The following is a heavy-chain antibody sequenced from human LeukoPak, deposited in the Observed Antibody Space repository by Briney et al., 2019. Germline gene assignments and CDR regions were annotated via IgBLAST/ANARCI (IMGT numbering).Heavy chain of an antibody. Sequence: GGSLRLSCAASGFTFNNYAMSWVRQSPGKGLEWVSAIGDNGGDTKYADSVKGRFTISRDNSKNTLYLQMNSLRVEDTAIYYCGKDWKLDYWGQGTLVTVSS. J-gene: IGHJ4*02. CDR1: GFTFNNYA. V-gene: IGHV3-23*01. D-gene: IGHD1-1*01. CDR3: GKDWKLDY. CDR2: IGDNGGDT.